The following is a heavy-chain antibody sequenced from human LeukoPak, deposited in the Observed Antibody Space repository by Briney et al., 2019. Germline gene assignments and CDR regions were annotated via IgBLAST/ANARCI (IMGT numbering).Heavy chain of an antibody. J-gene: IGHJ6*02. V-gene: IGHV4-59*01. CDR2: IYYSGST. CDR3: ARAGYCSSTSCQWVPLV. CDR1: GGSMKNYY. Sequence: ETLSLTCTVSGGSMKNYYWIWIRQSPGKGLEWIGYIYYSGSTNYNHSLKSRVTISVDTSKNQFSLKLSSVTAADTAVYYCARAGYCSSTSCQWVPLVWGQGTTVTVSS. D-gene: IGHD2-2*03.